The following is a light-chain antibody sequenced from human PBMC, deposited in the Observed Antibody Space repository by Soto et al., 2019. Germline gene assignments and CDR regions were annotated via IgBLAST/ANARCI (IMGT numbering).Light chain of an antibody. Sequence: EIVMTQSPATLSVSPGERVTLSCRASQSVGTNLAWYLQTPGQAPRLLILGASTRASGIPAKFSGSGSGTEFTLSIGSLQSEDFAIYYCQQYDNWPPRWTFGQGTKVDIK. J-gene: IGKJ2*01. CDR3: QQYDNWPPRWT. CDR2: GAS. CDR1: QSVGTN. V-gene: IGKV3-15*01.